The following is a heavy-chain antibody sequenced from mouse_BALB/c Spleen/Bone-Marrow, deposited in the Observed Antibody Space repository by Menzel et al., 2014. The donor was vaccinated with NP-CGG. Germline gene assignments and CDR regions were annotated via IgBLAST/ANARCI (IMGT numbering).Heavy chain of an antibody. CDR2: IWGDGTT. V-gene: IGHV2-6-7*01. CDR3: AREKYGNYYAMGY. CDR1: GFSLXDYG. J-gene: IGHJ4*01. Sequence: VKLQESGPGLVAPSQSLSITCTVSGFSLXDYGIDWVRQPPGKGLEWLGMIWGDGTTDYNSALRSRLSINKGNSRSQVFLKMNSLQTDDTARYYCAREKYGNYYAMGYWGQGTSVTVSS. D-gene: IGHD2-10*02.